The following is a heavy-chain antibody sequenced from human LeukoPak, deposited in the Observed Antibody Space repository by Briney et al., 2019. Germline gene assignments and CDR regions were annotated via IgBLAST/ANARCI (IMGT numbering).Heavy chain of an antibody. V-gene: IGHV3-15*01. CDR3: TTDFAEPEAFDI. J-gene: IGHJ3*02. Sequence: GGSLRLSCAASGFTFSNAWMSWVGQAPGKGLEWVGRIKSKTDGGTTDYAAPVKGRFTISRDDSKNTLYLQMNSLKTEDTAVYYCTTDFAEPEAFDIWGQGTMVTVSS. CDR1: GFTFSNAW. CDR2: IKSKTDGGTT. D-gene: IGHD1-14*01.